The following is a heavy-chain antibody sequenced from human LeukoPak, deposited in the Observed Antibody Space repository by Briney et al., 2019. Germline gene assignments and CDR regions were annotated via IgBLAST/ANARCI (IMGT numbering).Heavy chain of an antibody. Sequence: ASVKVSCKASGYTFTGYYMHWVRQAPGQGLEWMGWINPNSGGTNYAQKFQGRVTMTRDTSISTAYMELSRLRSDDTAVYYRARGVQDYYGSGSYYNVISPENDYWGQGTLVTVSS. CDR2: INPNSGGT. J-gene: IGHJ4*02. V-gene: IGHV1-2*02. CDR1: GYTFTGYY. D-gene: IGHD3-10*01. CDR3: ARGVQDYYGSGSYYNVISPENDY.